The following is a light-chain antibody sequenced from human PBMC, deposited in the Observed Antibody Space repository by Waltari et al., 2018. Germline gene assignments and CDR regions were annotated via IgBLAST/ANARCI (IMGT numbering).Light chain of an antibody. CDR1: QGIASN. Sequence: EKVMTQSPATLSVSPGGVVTLSCRASQGIASNLAWYQYRPDQAPRLLIYDASTRASGIPSRFSGSWSGTEFTLTISGLQSDDSALYYCQQYNDWYSFGQGTKLEI. CDR2: DAS. J-gene: IGKJ2*03. CDR3: QQYNDWYS. V-gene: IGKV3-15*01.